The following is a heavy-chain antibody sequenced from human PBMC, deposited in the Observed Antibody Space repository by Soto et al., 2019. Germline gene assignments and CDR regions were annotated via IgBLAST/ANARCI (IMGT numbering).Heavy chain of an antibody. CDR2: IIPIFGTA. D-gene: IGHD5-12*01. CDR1: GGTFSSYA. CDR3: AISDIVATIGEDNWFDP. J-gene: IGHJ5*02. V-gene: IGHV1-69*01. Sequence: QVQLVQSGAEVKKPGSSVKVSCQASGGTFSSYAISWVRQAPGQGLEWMGGIIPIFGTANYALKFQGRVTITADESTSTAYMELSSLRSEDTAVYYCAISDIVATIGEDNWFDPWGQGTLVTVSS.